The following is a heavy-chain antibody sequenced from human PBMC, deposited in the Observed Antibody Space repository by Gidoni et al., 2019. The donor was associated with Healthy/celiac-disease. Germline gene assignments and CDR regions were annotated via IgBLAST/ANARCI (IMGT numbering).Heavy chain of an antibody. J-gene: IGHJ5*02. CDR2: IYHSGST. Sequence: QVQLQESGPGLVKPSETLSLTCAVSGYSISSGYYWGWIRQPPGKGLEWIGSIYHSGSTYYNPSLKSRVTISVDTSKNQFSLKLSSVTAADTAVYYCARDVRSWMATRPNWFDPWGQGTLVTVSS. V-gene: IGHV4-38-2*02. D-gene: IGHD5-12*01. CDR3: ARDVRSWMATRPNWFDP. CDR1: GYSISSGYY.